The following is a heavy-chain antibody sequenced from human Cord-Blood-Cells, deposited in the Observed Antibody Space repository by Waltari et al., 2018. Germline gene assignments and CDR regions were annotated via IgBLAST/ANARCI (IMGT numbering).Heavy chain of an antibody. D-gene: IGHD6-6*01. CDR1: GFSLSNARMG. CDR2: LFSNDEK. Sequence: QVTLKESGPVLVKPTETLTLTCTVSGFSLSNARMGVSWIRQHPGKALEWLSHLFSNDEKSYSTSLKSRLTITKDTSKSHVVLTMTNMDPVDTATYYCARILKRRGYSSSSYWYFDLWGRGTLVTVSS. CDR3: ARILKRRGYSSSSYWYFDL. J-gene: IGHJ2*01. V-gene: IGHV2-26*01.